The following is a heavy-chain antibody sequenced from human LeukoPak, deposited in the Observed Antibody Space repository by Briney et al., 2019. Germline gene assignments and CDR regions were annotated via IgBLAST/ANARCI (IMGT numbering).Heavy chain of an antibody. V-gene: IGHV4-59*01. CDR1: GGSISSYY. D-gene: IGHD3-9*01. CDR2: IYYSGST. CDR3: ARGNDILTGFKRAGCYYYMDV. J-gene: IGHJ6*03. Sequence: SETLSLTCTVSGGSISSYYWSWIRQPPGKGLEWIGYIYYSGSTNYNPSLKSRVTISVDTSKNQFSLKLSSVTAADTAVYYRARGNDILTGFKRAGCYYYMDVWGKGTTVTVSS.